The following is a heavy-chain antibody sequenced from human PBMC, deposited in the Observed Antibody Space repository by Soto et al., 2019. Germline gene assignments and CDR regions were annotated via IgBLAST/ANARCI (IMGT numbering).Heavy chain of an antibody. D-gene: IGHD3-22*01. CDR1: GGSISSYY. J-gene: IGHJ5*02. V-gene: IGHV4-59*01. Sequence: SETLSLTCTVSGGSISSYYWSWIRQPPGKGLEWIGYIYYSGSTNYNPSLKSRVTISVDTSKNQFSLRLSSVTAADTAVYYCARDFYYYDSSGYRSYNWFDPWGQGTLVTVS. CDR3: ARDFYYYDSSGYRSYNWFDP. CDR2: IYYSGST.